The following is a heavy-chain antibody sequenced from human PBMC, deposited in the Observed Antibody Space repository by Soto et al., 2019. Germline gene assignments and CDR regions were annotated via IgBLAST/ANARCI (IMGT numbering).Heavy chain of an antibody. Sequence: VASVKVSCKASGYTFTSYGISWVRQAPGQGLEWMGWISAYNGNTNYAQKLQGRVTMTTDTSTSTAYMELRSLRSDDTAVYYCARDRSYDQFYGMDVWGQGTTVTVYS. J-gene: IGHJ6*02. D-gene: IGHD3-3*01. V-gene: IGHV1-18*04. CDR1: GYTFTSYG. CDR3: ARDRSYDQFYGMDV. CDR2: ISAYNGNT.